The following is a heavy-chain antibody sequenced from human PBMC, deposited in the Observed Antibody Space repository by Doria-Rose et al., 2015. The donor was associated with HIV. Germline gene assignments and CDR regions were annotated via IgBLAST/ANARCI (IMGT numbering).Heavy chain of an antibody. CDR3: ATSPIIGPKYYFYMDV. V-gene: IGHV3-9*01. CDR1: GFSFESYA. CDR2: ISWYSDSK. Sequence: VQLQESGGGLVQPGRSLRLSCVGSGFSFESYAMHWVRLAPGKGLEWVAGISWYSDSKGNADSVEGRFTISRDNAKKAVYLEMRSLRPEDTVFYYWATSPIIGPKYYFYMDVWGKGTSVTVSS. D-gene: IGHD3-3*01. J-gene: IGHJ6*03.